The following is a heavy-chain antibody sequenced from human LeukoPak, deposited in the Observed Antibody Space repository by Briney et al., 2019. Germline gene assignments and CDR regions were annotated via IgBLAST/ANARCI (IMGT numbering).Heavy chain of an antibody. Sequence: GGSLRLSCAASGFTFSSYWMHWVRQAPGKGLVWVSRINSDGSSTSYADSVKGRFTISRDDAKNTLYLQMNSLRAEDTAVYYCARLGSQGGVAALDYWGQGTLVTVSS. D-gene: IGHD6-25*01. CDR1: GFTFSSYW. CDR2: INSDGSST. J-gene: IGHJ4*02. CDR3: ARLGSQGGVAALDY. V-gene: IGHV3-74*01.